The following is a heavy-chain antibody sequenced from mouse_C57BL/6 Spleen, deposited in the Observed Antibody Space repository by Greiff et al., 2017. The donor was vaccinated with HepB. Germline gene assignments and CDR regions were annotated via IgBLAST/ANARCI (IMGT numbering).Heavy chain of an antibody. Sequence: QVQLQQSGAELARPGASVKLSCKASGYTFTSYGISWVKQRTGQGLEWIGEIYPRSGNTYYNEKFKGKATLTADKSSSTAYMELRSLTSEDSAVYFWARRDYYGSSVGGYFDVWGTGTTVTVSS. CDR1: GYTFTSYG. CDR3: ARRDYYGSSVGGYFDV. CDR2: IYPRSGNT. J-gene: IGHJ1*03. V-gene: IGHV1-81*01. D-gene: IGHD1-1*01.